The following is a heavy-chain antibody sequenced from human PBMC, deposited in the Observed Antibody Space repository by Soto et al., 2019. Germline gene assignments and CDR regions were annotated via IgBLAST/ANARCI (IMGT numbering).Heavy chain of an antibody. V-gene: IGHV4-39*01. CDR2: IYYTGST. Sequence: SETLSLTCTVSGGSISSTSHYWGWIRQPPGKGLEWIGSIYYTGSTYHNPSLKSRVTLSVDTPKNQFSLKLSSVTAADTAVYYCARLPRITIFGVVIEYEGVPNFDYWGQGTLVT. D-gene: IGHD3-3*01. CDR1: GGSISSTSHY. J-gene: IGHJ4*02. CDR3: ARLPRITIFGVVIEYEGVPNFDY.